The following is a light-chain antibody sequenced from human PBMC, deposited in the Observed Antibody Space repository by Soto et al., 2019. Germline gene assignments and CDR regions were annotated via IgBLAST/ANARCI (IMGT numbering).Light chain of an antibody. CDR1: ESVASSY. CDR2: GAS. CDR3: QQYNNWPPWT. Sequence: EIVLTQSPGTLSLSPGEGATLSCRASESVASSYLAWYQQIPGQAPRLLIYGASSRATGIPDRFSGSGSGTDFTLTISRLEPEDFAVYYCQQYNNWPPWTFGQGTKVDIK. J-gene: IGKJ1*01. V-gene: IGKV3-20*01.